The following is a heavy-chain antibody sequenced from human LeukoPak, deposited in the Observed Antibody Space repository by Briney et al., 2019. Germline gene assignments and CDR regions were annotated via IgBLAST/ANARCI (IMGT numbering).Heavy chain of an antibody. CDR1: GLPVSSKY. CDR2: LYNGDVT. J-gene: IGHJ3*02. Sequence: GSLRLSCAASGLPVSSKYMSWVRQAPGKGLEWVSGLYNGDVTGYADSVKGRFTFSRANSKNTLYLQMNSLRAEDTAVYYCARGGRDGYNWNYAFDIWGQGTMVTVSS. CDR3: ARGGRDGYNWNYAFDI. D-gene: IGHD5-24*01. V-gene: IGHV3-53*01.